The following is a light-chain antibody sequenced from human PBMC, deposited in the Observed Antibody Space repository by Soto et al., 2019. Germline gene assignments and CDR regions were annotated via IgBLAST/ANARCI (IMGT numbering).Light chain of an antibody. V-gene: IGLV2-14*01. Sequence: SAMTQPGSVYASPGQSIPIYSTGTSSDIGGYNYVSWYQQHPGKAPKLMIYDVSNRPSGVSNRFSGSKSGNTASLTISGLQAEDEADYYCSSYTSSSTHYVFGTGTNVTVL. CDR3: SSYTSSSTHYV. CDR2: DVS. CDR1: SSDIGGYNY. J-gene: IGLJ1*01.